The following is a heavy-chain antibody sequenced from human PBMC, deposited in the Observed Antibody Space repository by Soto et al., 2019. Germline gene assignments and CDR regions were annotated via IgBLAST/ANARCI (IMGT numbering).Heavy chain of an antibody. J-gene: IGHJ6*02. V-gene: IGHV3-33*01. CDR2: IWYDGSNK. D-gene: IGHD5-18*01. Sequence: PVGSLRLSCAASGFTFSSYGMHWVRQAPGKGLEWVAVIWYDGSNKYYADSVKGRFTISRDNSKNTLYLQMNSLRAEDTAVYYCARDVISGGVQLWYYYYGMDVWGQGTTVTFSS. CDR3: ARDVISGGVQLWYYYYGMDV. CDR1: GFTFSSYG.